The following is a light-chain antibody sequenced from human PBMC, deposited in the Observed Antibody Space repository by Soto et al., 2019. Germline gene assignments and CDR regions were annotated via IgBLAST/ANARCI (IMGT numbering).Light chain of an antibody. CDR2: RNN. Sequence: QSVLTQPPSASGTPGQRVTISCSGSSSNIGSNYVYWYQQLPGTAPKLLIYRNNQRPSGVPDRFSGSKSGTSASLAISGLRSEGEADYYCAAWDDGLSGPVFGGGTQLTVL. CDR1: SSNIGSNY. V-gene: IGLV1-47*01. CDR3: AAWDDGLSGPV. J-gene: IGLJ2*01.